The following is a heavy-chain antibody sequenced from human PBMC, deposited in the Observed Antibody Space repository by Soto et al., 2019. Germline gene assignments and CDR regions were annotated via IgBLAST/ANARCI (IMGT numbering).Heavy chain of an antibody. CDR2: ISAYNGNT. CDR1: GYTFTSYC. D-gene: IGHD3-22*01. CDR3: ARDMGGYYYEPNDY. Sequence: ASVKVSCKASGYTFTSYCISWVRQAPGQGLEWMGWISAYNGNTNYAQKLQGRVTMTTDTSTSTAYMELRSLRSDDTAVYYCARDMGGYYYEPNDYWGQGTLVTSPQ. V-gene: IGHV1-18*01. J-gene: IGHJ4*02.